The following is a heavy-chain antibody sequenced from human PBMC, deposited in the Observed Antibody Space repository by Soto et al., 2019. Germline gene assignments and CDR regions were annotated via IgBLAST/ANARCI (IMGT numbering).Heavy chain of an antibody. CDR1: GGSISSSSYY. J-gene: IGHJ6*03. D-gene: IGHD2-15*01. CDR2: IYYSGST. V-gene: IGHV4-39*01. Sequence: SETLSLTCTVSGGSISSSSYYWGWIRQPPGKGLEWIGSIYYSGSTYYNPSLKSRVTISVDTSKNQFSLKLSSVTAADTAVYYCARHMGPLSLLFKDYYYYYYMDVWGKGTTVTVSS. CDR3: ARHMGPLSLLFKDYYYYYYMDV.